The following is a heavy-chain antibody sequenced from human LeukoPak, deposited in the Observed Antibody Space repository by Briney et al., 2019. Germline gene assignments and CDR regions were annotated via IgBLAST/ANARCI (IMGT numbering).Heavy chain of an antibody. CDR1: GGSMSSYY. CDR2: IYTSGDS. CDR3: TTTPLWLAFDY. Sequence: PSETLSLTCTVSGGSMSSYYWSWIRQPAGKGLEWIGRIYTSGDSNYNPSLKSRVTMSVDTSKNQFSLKLSSMTAADTAVCYCTTTPLWLAFDYWGQGALVTVS. D-gene: IGHD6-19*01. V-gene: IGHV4-4*07. J-gene: IGHJ4*02.